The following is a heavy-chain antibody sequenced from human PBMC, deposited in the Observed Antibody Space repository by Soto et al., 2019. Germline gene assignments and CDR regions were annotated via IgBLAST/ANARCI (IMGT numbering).Heavy chain of an antibody. J-gene: IGHJ3*01. Sequence: GGSLRLCSAASGFSSSRDWMSLVRQAPEKGQEWVANIKPDGSEKWYVDSVKGRFTISRDNAKNSLYLQMNSLRVEDTAVYYCARGVYFYSSGPHPDAYAFSGQGTMVTVSS. CDR2: IKPDGSEK. CDR3: ARGVYFYSSGPHPDAYAF. CDR1: GFSSSRDW. D-gene: IGHD6-25*01. V-gene: IGHV3-7*04.